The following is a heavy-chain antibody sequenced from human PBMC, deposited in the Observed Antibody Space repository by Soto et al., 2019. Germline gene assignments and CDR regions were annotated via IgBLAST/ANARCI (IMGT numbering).Heavy chain of an antibody. D-gene: IGHD6-19*01. CDR3: WKARRSMGWYLFVYYYGMDV. CDR1: GFTFSSHA. V-gene: IGHV3-23*01. Sequence: EVQLLESGGCLVQPGGSLRLSCAASGFTFSSHAMSWVRQAPGKGLEWVSAISGSGGSTYYADSVKGRFSISRDNYKDHLYLQMKSLRAADTAVDYWWKARRSMGWYLFVYYYGMDVLGQGTTVTVSS. J-gene: IGHJ6*02. CDR2: ISGSGGST.